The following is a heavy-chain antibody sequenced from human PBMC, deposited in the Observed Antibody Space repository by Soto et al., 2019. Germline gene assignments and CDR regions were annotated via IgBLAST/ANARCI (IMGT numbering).Heavy chain of an antibody. V-gene: IGHV1-46*03. D-gene: IGHD2-21*01. J-gene: IGHJ3*02. CDR2: INPSGGST. CDR1: GYTFTSYY. Sequence: GASVKVSCKASGYTFTSYYMHWVRQAPGQGLEWMGIINPSGGSTSYAQKSQGRVTMTRDTSTSTVYMELSSLRSEDTAVYYCARDLAPDAFDIWGQGTMVTVSS. CDR3: ARDLAPDAFDI.